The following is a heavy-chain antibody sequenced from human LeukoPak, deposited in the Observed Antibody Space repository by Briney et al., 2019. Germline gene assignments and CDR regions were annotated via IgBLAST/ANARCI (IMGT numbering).Heavy chain of an antibody. CDR2: MWSDGTNK. D-gene: IGHD4-11*01. V-gene: IGHV3-33*01. CDR3: AREGLTTTPNNAFDI. CDR1: GFSFSNYG. Sequence: GGSLRLSCAASGFSFSNYGLHWVRQAPGKGLEWVAVMWSDGTNKYYADSVKGRFTISRDNSKNTLYLQMNSLRAEDTALYFCAREGLTTTPNNAFDIRGQGTMVTVSS. J-gene: IGHJ3*02.